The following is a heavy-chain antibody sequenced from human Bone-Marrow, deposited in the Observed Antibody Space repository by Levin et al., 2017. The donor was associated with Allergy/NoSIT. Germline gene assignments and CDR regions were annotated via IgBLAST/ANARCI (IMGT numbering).Heavy chain of an antibody. J-gene: IGHJ4*02. CDR2: ISSSSSYI. V-gene: IGHV3-21*01. CDR3: ARILITFGGVIVSKSLSYFDY. D-gene: IGHD3-16*02. CDR1: GFTFSSYS. Sequence: PSETLSLTCAASGFTFSSYSMNWVRQAPGKGLEWVSSISSSSSYIYYADSVKGRFTISRDNAKNSLYLQMNSLRAEDTAVYYCARILITFGGVIVSKSLSYFDYWGQGTLVTVSS.